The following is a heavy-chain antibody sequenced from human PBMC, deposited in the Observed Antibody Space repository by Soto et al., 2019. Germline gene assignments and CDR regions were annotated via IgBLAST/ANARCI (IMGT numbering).Heavy chain of an antibody. CDR1: GGSFSGYY. Sequence: SETLSLTGAVYGGSFSGYYWSWIRQPPGKGLEWIGEINHSGSTNYNPSLKSRVTISVDTSKNQFSLKLSSVTAADTAVYYCARGLSSYYDSSGYYYDWFDPWGQGTLVT. CDR2: INHSGST. V-gene: IGHV4-34*01. J-gene: IGHJ5*02. D-gene: IGHD3-22*01. CDR3: ARGLSSYYDSSGYYYDWFDP.